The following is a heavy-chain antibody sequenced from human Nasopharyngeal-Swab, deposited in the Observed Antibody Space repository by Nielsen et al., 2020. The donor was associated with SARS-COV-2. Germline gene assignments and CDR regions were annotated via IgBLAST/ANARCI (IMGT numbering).Heavy chain of an antibody. CDR2: ISSSSSYI. CDR3: AKDLWYYYDSSGSDY. V-gene: IGHV3-21*04. J-gene: IGHJ4*02. D-gene: IGHD3-22*01. Sequence: WIRQPPGKGLEWVSSISSSSSYIYYADSVKGRFTISRDNAKNSLYLQMNSLRAEDTAVYYCAKDLWYYYDSSGSDYWGQGTLVTVSS.